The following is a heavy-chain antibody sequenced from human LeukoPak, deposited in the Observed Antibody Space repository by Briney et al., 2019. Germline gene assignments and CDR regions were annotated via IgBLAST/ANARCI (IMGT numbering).Heavy chain of an antibody. CDR3: ARSGARRDWFDP. J-gene: IGHJ5*02. D-gene: IGHD1-26*01. V-gene: IGHV1-8*01. CDR1: GYTFTSYD. Sequence: ASVKVSCKASGYTFTSYDINWVRQATGQGLEWMGWMNPNSGNTGYAQKFQDRVTMTRNTSISTAYMELSSLRSEDTAVYYCARSGARRDWFDPWGQGTLVTVSS. CDR2: MNPNSGNT.